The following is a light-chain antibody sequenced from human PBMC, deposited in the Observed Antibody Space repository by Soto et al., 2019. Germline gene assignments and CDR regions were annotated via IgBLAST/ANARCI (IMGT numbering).Light chain of an antibody. CDR1: SSDVGRYNY. V-gene: IGLV2-14*01. CDR3: CSYAGGSIYVL. J-gene: IGLJ3*02. CDR2: DVN. Sequence: QSVLTQPASVSGSPGQSITISCTGTSSDVGRYNYVSWYRQHPGTAPKLIISDVNSRPSGISNRFSGSKSGNTASLTISGLQAEDEAGYYCCSYAGGSIYVLFGGGTKVTVL.